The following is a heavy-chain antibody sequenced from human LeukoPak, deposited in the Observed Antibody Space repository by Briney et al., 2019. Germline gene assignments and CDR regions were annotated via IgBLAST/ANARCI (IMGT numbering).Heavy chain of an antibody. CDR1: GFTFTNNY. CDR3: ARDNGDRSSSSYGGYAFDI. D-gene: IGHD6-13*01. Sequence: PGGSLRPPCAAFGFTFTNNYMSWVRQAPGKGLEWVSVIYSGGSTYYADSVKGRFTISRDNSKNTLYLQMGSLRAEDMAVYYCARDNGDRSSSSYGGYAFDIWGRGTMVTVSS. V-gene: IGHV3-53*05. CDR2: IYSGGST. J-gene: IGHJ3*02.